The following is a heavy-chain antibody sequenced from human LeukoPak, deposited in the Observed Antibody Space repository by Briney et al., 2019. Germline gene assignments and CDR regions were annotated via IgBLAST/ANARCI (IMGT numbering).Heavy chain of an antibody. D-gene: IGHD2-2*01. Sequence: ASVKVSCKASGSTFTSYYMHWVRQAPGQGLEWMGIINPSGGSTSYAQKFQGRVTMTRDTSTSTVYMELSSLRSEDTAVYYCARGAQIVVVTNWFDPWGQGTLVTVSS. CDR1: GSTFTSYY. CDR2: INPSGGST. V-gene: IGHV1-46*03. CDR3: ARGAQIVVVTNWFDP. J-gene: IGHJ5*02.